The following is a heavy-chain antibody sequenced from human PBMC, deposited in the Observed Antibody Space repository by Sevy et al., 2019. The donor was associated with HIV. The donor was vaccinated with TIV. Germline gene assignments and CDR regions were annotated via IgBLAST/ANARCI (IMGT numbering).Heavy chain of an antibody. CDR2: ISGSGRFT. Sequence: GGSLRLSCSASEFTFSSYAMSWVRQAPGKGLEWVSSISGSGRFTYNGHFVEGRFIISRDNSKNTLSVQMNSLRADDTAVYYCAKGFCSGATCPRDYYYYGMDVWGQGTTVTVSS. D-gene: IGHD2-15*01. J-gene: IGHJ6*02. CDR1: EFTFSSYA. CDR3: AKGFCSGATCPRDYYYYGMDV. V-gene: IGHV3-23*01.